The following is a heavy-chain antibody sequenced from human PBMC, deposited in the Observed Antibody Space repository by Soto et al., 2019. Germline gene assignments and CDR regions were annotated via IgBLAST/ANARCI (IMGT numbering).Heavy chain of an antibody. Sequence: GDSLKISCKGSGYSFTSYWIGWVRQMPGKGLECMWIIYPGHSDTKYSPSFQGQVTITADKSISTAYLQWSSLKASDTAMYYCARYGGIEARPEPNVWGQGTTVTVSS. CDR2: IYPGHSDT. J-gene: IGHJ6*02. V-gene: IGHV5-51*01. CDR1: GYSFTSYW. D-gene: IGHD6-6*01. CDR3: ARYGGIEARPEPNV.